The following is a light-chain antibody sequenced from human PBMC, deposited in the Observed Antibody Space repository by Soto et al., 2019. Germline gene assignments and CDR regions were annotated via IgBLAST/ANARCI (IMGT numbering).Light chain of an antibody. V-gene: IGKV3-15*01. CDR2: GAS. Sequence: EIVMTQSPATLSVSPGDSATLSCRASQSVSNNLAWYHQKPGQAPRVLIYGASIRATGVPARFSGSGSGTDFTLTISRLEPEDFAVYYCQQYGYLSWTFGQGTKVDIK. CDR3: QQYGYLSWT. CDR1: QSVSNN. J-gene: IGKJ1*01.